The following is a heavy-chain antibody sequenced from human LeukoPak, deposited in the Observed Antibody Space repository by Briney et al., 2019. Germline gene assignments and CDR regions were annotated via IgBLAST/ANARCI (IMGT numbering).Heavy chain of an antibody. V-gene: IGHV4-34*01. CDR1: GGSFSGYY. D-gene: IGHD1-26*01. CDR2: INHSGST. CDR3: ARKLGYIVGAYFDY. J-gene: IGHJ4*02. Sequence: PSETLSLTCAVYGGSFSGYYWSWIRQPPGKGLEWIGEINHSGSTNYNPSLKSRVTISVDKSKNQFSLKLSSVTAADTAVYYCARKLGYIVGAYFDYWGQGTLVTVSS.